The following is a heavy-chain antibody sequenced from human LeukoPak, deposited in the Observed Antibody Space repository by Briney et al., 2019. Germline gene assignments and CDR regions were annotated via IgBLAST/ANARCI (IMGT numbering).Heavy chain of an antibody. Sequence: SETLCLTCAVYGGSFSGYYWSWIRQPPGKGLEWIGEINHSGSTNYNPSLKSRVTISVDTSKNQFSLKLSSVTAADTAVYYCARSGGRDNVDTAMAFDYWGQGTLVTVSS. J-gene: IGHJ4*02. CDR2: INHSGST. CDR1: GGSFSGYY. D-gene: IGHD5-18*01. V-gene: IGHV4-34*01. CDR3: ARSGGRDNVDTAMAFDY.